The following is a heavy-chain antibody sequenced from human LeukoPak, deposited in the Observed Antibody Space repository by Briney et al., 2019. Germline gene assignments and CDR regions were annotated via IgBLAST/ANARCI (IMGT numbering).Heavy chain of an antibody. D-gene: IGHD6-13*01. J-gene: IGHJ5*02. CDR1: GFTFSSYA. V-gene: IGHV3-30-3*01. Sequence: PGGSLRLSCAASGFTFSSYAMHWVRQAPGKGLEWVAVISYDGSNKYYADSVKGRFTISRDNSKNTLYLQMNSLRAEDTAVYYCARDRTITWQQLVPGWFDPWGQGTLVTVSS. CDR2: ISYDGSNK. CDR3: ARDRTITWQQLVPGWFDP.